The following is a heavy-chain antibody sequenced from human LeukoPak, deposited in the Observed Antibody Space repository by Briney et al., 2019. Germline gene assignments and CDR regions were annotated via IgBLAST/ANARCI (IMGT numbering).Heavy chain of an antibody. CDR3: ANYGSGSAY. J-gene: IGHJ4*02. CDR1: GFTFSSKA. D-gene: IGHD3-10*01. CDR2: IGGSGGGA. Sequence: GGSLRLSCAASGFTFSSKAMSWVRQAPGKGLEWVSRIGGSGGGADYADSVKGRFTISRDNSKNTLYLQMNSLRAEDTAVYYCANYGSGSAYWGQGTLVTVSS. V-gene: IGHV3-23*01.